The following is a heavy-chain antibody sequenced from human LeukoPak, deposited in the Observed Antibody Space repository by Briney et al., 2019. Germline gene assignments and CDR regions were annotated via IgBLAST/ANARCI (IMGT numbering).Heavy chain of an antibody. V-gene: IGHV3-21*01. Sequence: GGSLRLSCAASGFAFSTYSMNWVRQAPGKGLEWVSVMNSGSSTYYADSVKGRFTISRDNAKNSLYLQINSLRAEDTAVYYCAELGITMIGGVWGKGTTVTISS. CDR1: GFAFSTYS. J-gene: IGHJ6*04. CDR2: MNSGSST. D-gene: IGHD3-10*02. CDR3: AELGITMIGGV.